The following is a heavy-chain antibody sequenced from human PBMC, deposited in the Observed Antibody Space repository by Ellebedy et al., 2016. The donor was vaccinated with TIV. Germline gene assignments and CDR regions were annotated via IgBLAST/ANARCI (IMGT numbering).Heavy chain of an antibody. D-gene: IGHD5-12*01. J-gene: IGHJ4*02. Sequence: AASVKVSCKASGYTFTSYYMHWVRQAPGQGLEWMGIINPSGGSTTYAQNLQGRVTMTRDTSTTTVYMELRSLRSDDTAVYYCARGGSGYDSLVDYWGQGTLVTVSS. CDR2: INPSGGST. V-gene: IGHV1-46*04. CDR3: ARGGSGYDSLVDY. CDR1: GYTFTSYY.